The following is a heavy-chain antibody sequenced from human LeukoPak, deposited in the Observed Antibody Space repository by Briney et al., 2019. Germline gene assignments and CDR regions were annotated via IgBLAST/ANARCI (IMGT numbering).Heavy chain of an antibody. Sequence: GGSLRLFCVASGFPHSGYWMHWVRQAPGKGLAWVTRINSDGSSTSYADSVKGRFTVSRDNAKNTLYLQMTSLRADDTAIYYCARGPGPRSGWYGTDYWGQGILVTVSS. V-gene: IGHV3-74*01. J-gene: IGHJ4*02. D-gene: IGHD6-19*01. CDR1: GFPHSGYW. CDR3: ARGPGPRSGWYGTDY. CDR2: INSDGSST.